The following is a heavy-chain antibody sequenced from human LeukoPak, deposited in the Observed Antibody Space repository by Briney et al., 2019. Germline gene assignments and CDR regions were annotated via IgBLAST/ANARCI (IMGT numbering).Heavy chain of an antibody. CDR2: IGASGEST. D-gene: IGHD5-24*01. Sequence: RGSLRLSCAASGFTFSVAAMTWVRQAPGKGLEWVSLIGASGESTYYADSVKGRFTISRDNSKNTLSLQMNSLRVEDTAMYFCAKDIQLSTWGLGTMVTVSS. CDR3: AKDIQLST. J-gene: IGHJ3*01. V-gene: IGHV3-23*01. CDR1: GFTFSVAA.